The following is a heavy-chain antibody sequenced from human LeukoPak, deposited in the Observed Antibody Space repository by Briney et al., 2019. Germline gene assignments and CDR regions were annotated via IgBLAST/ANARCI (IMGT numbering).Heavy chain of an antibody. D-gene: IGHD3-10*01. CDR3: ARAWEVTMVRGVIASDFDY. J-gene: IGHJ4*02. Sequence: GGSLRLSCVASGFTFSSYSMNWVRQAPGKGLEWVSSISSSSSYIYYADSVKGRLTISRDNAKNSLYLQMNSLRAEDTAVYYCARAWEVTMVRGVIASDFDYWGQGTLVTVSS. CDR1: GFTFSSYS. CDR2: ISSSSSYI. V-gene: IGHV3-21*01.